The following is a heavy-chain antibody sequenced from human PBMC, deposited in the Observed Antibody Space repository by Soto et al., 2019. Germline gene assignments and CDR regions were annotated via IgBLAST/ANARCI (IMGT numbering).Heavy chain of an antibody. CDR2: VYYSGTT. CDR3: VTVNLVGAAYYFDY. V-gene: IGHV4-30-4*01. J-gene: IGHJ4*02. D-gene: IGHD1-26*01. Sequence: QVQLQEWGPGLVKPSQTLSLTCTVSGGSIRNGDYYWGWIRQSPGKGLEWIGYVYYSGTTYSHPSLNSRVSISVDTSENQFSLRLTSVTAADTAVYYCVTVNLVGAAYYFDYWGPGTLVTVSS. CDR1: GGSIRNGDYY.